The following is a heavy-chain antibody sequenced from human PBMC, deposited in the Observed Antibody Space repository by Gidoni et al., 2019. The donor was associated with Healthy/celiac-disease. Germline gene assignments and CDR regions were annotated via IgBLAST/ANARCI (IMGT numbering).Heavy chain of an antibody. J-gene: IGHJ6*02. CDR2: IRSSGSTI. CDR3: WGSVSGSKQLAADYYYYYGMDV. CDR1: GFPFRSYE. V-gene: IGHV3-48*03. D-gene: IGHD6-6*01. Sequence: VQLVESGGGLVQPGGSLRLSCSASGFPFRSYEMNWVRQAPGKGLEWVSYIRSSGSTIYYADSVKGRFTISRDNAKNSLYLQMNSLRAEDTAVYYAWGSVSGSKQLAADYYYYYGMDVWGQGTTVTVSS.